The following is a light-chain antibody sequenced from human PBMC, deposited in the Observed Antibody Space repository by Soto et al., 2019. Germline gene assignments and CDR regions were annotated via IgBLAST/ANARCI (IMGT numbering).Light chain of an antibody. CDR1: QSVSSSY. J-gene: IGKJ3*01. Sequence: EIVLTHSPGTLSLSPGERATLSCRASQSVSSSYLAWYQQKPGQAPRLLIYGASSRATGIPDRFSGSGSGTDFTLTISRLEPEDFAVYYCQQYGSSPITFGPGTKVDIK. CDR2: GAS. V-gene: IGKV3-20*01. CDR3: QQYGSSPIT.